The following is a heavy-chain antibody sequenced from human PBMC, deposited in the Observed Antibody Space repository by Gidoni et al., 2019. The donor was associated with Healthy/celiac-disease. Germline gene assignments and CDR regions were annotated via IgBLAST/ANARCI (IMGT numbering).Heavy chain of an antibody. Sequence: ESGGGLAQPGGSLRLSCSASGFTFSSYAMHWVRQAPGKGLEYVSAISSNGGSTYYADSVKGRFTISRDNSKNTLYLQMSSLRAEDTAVYYCVKESLLWFGEQGYYFDYWGQGTLVTVSS. D-gene: IGHD3-10*01. CDR3: VKESLLWFGEQGYYFDY. J-gene: IGHJ4*02. CDR1: GFTFSSYA. V-gene: IGHV3-64D*09. CDR2: ISSNGGST.